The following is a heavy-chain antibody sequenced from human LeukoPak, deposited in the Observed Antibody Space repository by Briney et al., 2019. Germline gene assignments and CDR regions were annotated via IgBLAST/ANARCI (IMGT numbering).Heavy chain of an antibody. D-gene: IGHD4-17*01. CDR3: ATCRDEFGDYGFTS. J-gene: IGHJ5*02. CDR2: IYDSWRT. V-gene: IGHV4-59*01. CDR1: GDSISSNY. Sequence: SETLSLTCTVSGDSISSNYWSWIRQSPGKGLEWIGYIYDSWRTKYNPTLKSRVTISVDTSKNLFSLKLTSVTAADTAVYYCATCRDEFGDYGFTSWGQGTLVTVSS.